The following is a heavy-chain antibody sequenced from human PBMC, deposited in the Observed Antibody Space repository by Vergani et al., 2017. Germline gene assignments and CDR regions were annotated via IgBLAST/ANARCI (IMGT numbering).Heavy chain of an antibody. CDR3: AKDGRENSDYGYFDY. V-gene: IGHV3-30*02. CDR1: GFSFNTYG. CDR2: IGYDGRIK. Sequence: QVQLVETRGGVVQPGGSLRLYCATSGFSFNTYGAHWVRQAPGKGLEWVAFIGYDGRIKYNVDSVKGRFTISRDTSKKTLSLQMRSLRADDTAVYYCAKDGRENSDYGYFDYWGQGTLVTVSS. D-gene: IGHD4-17*01. J-gene: IGHJ4*02.